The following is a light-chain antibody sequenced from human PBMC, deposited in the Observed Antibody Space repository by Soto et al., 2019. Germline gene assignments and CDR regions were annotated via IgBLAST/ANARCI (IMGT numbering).Light chain of an antibody. CDR2: ATS. J-gene: IGKJ2*01. Sequence: DIQMTQSPSYVSASVGDRVTITCRASQGISGWLAWYQQKPGKAPRLLIYATSNLEIGVPSRFSGGGSGTEFTLTISSLQPEDFATYYCQQAHSFPYTFGQGTKLEIK. CDR1: QGISGW. V-gene: IGKV1-12*01. CDR3: QQAHSFPYT.